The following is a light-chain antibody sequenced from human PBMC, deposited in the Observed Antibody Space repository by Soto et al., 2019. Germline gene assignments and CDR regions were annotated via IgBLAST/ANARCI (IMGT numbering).Light chain of an antibody. V-gene: IGKV1-5*01. CDR2: DAS. J-gene: IGKJ1*01. CDR1: QSISSW. Sequence: DIQMTQSPSMLSASVGDRVTIACRASQSISSWLAWYQQKPGKAPKLLIYDASSLESGVPPRFSGSGSGTEFTLTISSLQPDDFAPYYCQHYNCYFLWTFGQGTKVEIK. CDR3: QHYNCYFLWT.